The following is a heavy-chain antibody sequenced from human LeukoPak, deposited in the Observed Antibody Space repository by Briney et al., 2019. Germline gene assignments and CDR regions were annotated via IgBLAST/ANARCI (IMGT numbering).Heavy chain of an antibody. CDR2: IYSTGST. V-gene: IGHV3-53*01. Sequence: PGGSLRLSCAASGFTFSIAWMSWVRQAPGKGLEWVSVIYSTGSTHYADSVKGRFTISRDNSKNTLYLQMNNLRAEDTAVYYCAREREDWGLAFDYWGQGTLVTVSS. J-gene: IGHJ4*02. CDR3: AREREDWGLAFDY. CDR1: GFTFSIAW. D-gene: IGHD7-27*01.